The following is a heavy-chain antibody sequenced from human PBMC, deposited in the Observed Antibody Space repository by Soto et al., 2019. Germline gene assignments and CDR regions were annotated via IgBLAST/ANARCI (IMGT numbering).Heavy chain of an antibody. CDR2: INHSGST. Sequence: SETLSLTCAVYGGSFSGYYWSWIRQPPGKGLEWIGEINHSGSTNYNPSLKSRVTISVDTSKNQFSLKLCTVTAADTAVYYCASLLSSGFDYWGQGTLVTVSS. CDR3: ASLLSSGFDY. J-gene: IGHJ4*02. CDR1: GGSFSGYY. D-gene: IGHD6-19*01. V-gene: IGHV4-34*01.